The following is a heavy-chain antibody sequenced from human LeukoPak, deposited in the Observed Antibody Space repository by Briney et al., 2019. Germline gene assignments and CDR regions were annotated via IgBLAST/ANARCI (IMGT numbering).Heavy chain of an antibody. CDR1: GYTFTGYY. CDR3: ARFYNWNYVGEFDY. V-gene: IGHV1-2*02. Sequence: ASVKVSCKASGYTFTGYYMHWVRQAPGQGLEWMGWINPNSGGTNYAQKLQGRVTMTTDTSTSTAYMELRSLRSDDTAVYYCARFYNWNYVGEFDYWGQGTLVTVSS. J-gene: IGHJ4*02. CDR2: INPNSGGT. D-gene: IGHD1-7*01.